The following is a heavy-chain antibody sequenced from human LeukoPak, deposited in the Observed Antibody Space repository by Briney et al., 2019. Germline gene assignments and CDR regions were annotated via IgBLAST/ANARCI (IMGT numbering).Heavy chain of an antibody. Sequence: SETLSLTCSVSGGSLSTYSWCWVRQSPGKRLEWIGYIYYGGTTNYNPSLKSRVTISADTAKNQFSLRLRSVTAADTAIYYCARDTTVASGMQHWGQGTLVTVSS. V-gene: IGHV4-59*01. CDR3: ARDTTVASGMQH. CDR1: GGSLSTYS. D-gene: IGHD4-23*01. J-gene: IGHJ4*02. CDR2: IYYGGTT.